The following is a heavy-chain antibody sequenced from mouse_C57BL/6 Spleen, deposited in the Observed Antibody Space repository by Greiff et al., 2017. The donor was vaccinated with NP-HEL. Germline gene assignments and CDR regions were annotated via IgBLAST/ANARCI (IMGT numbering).Heavy chain of an antibody. CDR1: GYTFTSYW. J-gene: IGHJ3*01. D-gene: IGHD1-1*01. Sequence: QVQLKQPGAELVRPGSSVKLSCKASGYTFTSYWMHWVKQRPIQGLEWIGNIDPSDSETHYNQKFKDKATLTVDKSSSTAYMQLSSLTSEDSAVYYCARPVYYGSSAWFAYWGQGTLVTVSA. CDR2: IDPSDSET. V-gene: IGHV1-52*01. CDR3: ARPVYYGSSAWFAY.